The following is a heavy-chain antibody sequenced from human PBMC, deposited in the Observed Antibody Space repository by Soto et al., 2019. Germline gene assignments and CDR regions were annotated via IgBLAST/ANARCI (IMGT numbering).Heavy chain of an antibody. V-gene: IGHV1-69*12. Sequence: QVQLVQSGAEVKKPGSSVKVSCKASGGTFSSYAISWVRQAPGQGLEWMGGIIPIFGTANYAQKFQGRVTITADESTSTAYMELSSLRSEDTAVYYCARDPRRDGYNYDYYSYGMDVWGQGTTVTVSS. J-gene: IGHJ6*02. D-gene: IGHD5-12*01. CDR2: IIPIFGTA. CDR1: GGTFSSYA. CDR3: ARDPRRDGYNYDYYSYGMDV.